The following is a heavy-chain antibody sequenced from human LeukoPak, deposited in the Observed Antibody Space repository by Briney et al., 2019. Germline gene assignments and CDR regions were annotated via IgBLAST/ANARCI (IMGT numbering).Heavy chain of an antibody. CDR3: ARDPGYCSGGSCYYGVDY. J-gene: IGHJ4*02. CDR2: INPSGGST. D-gene: IGHD2-15*01. Sequence: ASVKVSCKASGYTFTSYYMHWVRQAPGQGLEWMGIINPSGGSTSYAQKFQGRVTMTRNTSTSTVYMELSSLRSEDTAVYYCARDPGYCSGGSCYYGVDYWGQGTLVTVSS. V-gene: IGHV1-46*01. CDR1: GYTFTSYY.